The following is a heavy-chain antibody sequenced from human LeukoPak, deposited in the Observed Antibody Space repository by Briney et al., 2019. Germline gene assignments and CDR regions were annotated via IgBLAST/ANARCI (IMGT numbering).Heavy chain of an antibody. CDR1: GGSIRSSSYY. V-gene: IGHV4-39*01. Sequence: SETLSLTCTVSGGSIRSSSYYWGWIRQPPGKWLEWIGSIYYSGSTHYNPSLKSRVAMSVDTSKTQFSLKLSSVTAADTAVYYCARQGGVGATGFDDCWGQGTLVTVSS. J-gene: IGHJ4*02. CDR3: ARQGGVGATGFDDC. D-gene: IGHD1-26*01. CDR2: IYYSGST.